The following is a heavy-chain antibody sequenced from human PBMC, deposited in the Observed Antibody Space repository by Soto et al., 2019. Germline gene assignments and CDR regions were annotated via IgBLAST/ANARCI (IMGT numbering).Heavy chain of an antibody. CDR1: GFTFSSYG. V-gene: IGHV3-33*01. Sequence: GGSLRLSCAASGFTFSSYGMHWVRQAPGKGLEWVAVIWYDGSNKYYADSVKGRFTISRDNSKNTLYLQMNSLRAEDTAVYYCARDHILTGYPIYYFDYWGQGTLVTVSS. CDR3: ARDHILTGYPIYYFDY. D-gene: IGHD3-9*01. CDR2: IWYDGSNK. J-gene: IGHJ4*02.